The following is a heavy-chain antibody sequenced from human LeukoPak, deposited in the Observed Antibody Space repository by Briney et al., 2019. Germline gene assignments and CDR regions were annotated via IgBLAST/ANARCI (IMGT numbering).Heavy chain of an antibody. Sequence: GGSLGLSCAASGFTFSSYAMSWVRQAPGKGLEWVSAISGSGGSTYYADSVKGRFTISRDNSKNTLYLQMNSLRAEDTAVYYCAKSSSYCTNGVCYTYYYYGMDVWGQGTTVTVSS. J-gene: IGHJ6*02. V-gene: IGHV3-23*01. CDR2: ISGSGGST. D-gene: IGHD2-8*01. CDR1: GFTFSSYA. CDR3: AKSSSYCTNGVCYTYYYYGMDV.